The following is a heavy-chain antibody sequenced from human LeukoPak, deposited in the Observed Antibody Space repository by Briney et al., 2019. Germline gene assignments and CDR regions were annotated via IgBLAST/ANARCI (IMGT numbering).Heavy chain of an antibody. J-gene: IGHJ4*02. Sequence: GGSLRLSYAASGFTFSSYWMSWVRQAPGKGLEWVANIKQDGSEKYYVDSVKGRFTISRDNAKNSLYLQMNSLRAEDTAVYYCARGPLGWLPMYYFDYWGQGTLVTVSS. V-gene: IGHV3-7*01. CDR3: ARGPLGWLPMYYFDY. CDR2: IKQDGSEK. D-gene: IGHD5-12*01. CDR1: GFTFSSYW.